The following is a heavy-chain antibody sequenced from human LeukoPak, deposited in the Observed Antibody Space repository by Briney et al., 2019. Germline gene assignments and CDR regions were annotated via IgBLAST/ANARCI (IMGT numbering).Heavy chain of an antibody. V-gene: IGHV3-20*04. D-gene: IGHD4-17*01. CDR3: ARVGYGDYFEHEYYFDH. CDR1: GFTFDDYG. Sequence: GGSLRLSCATSGFTFDDYGMSWVRQAPGKGLEWVSGINWNGGSTGYADSVKGRFTISRDNAKNSLYLQMNSLRAEDTALYYCARVGYGDYFEHEYYFDHWGQGTLLTVSS. CDR2: INWNGGST. J-gene: IGHJ4*02.